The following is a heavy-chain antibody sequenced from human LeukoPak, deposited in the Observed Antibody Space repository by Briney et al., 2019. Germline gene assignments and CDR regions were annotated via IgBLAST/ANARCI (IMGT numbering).Heavy chain of an antibody. Sequence: PGRSLRLSCAASGFTFDDYAMHWVRQAPGKGLERVSGISWNSGSIGYADSVKGRFTICRDNAKNSLYLQMNSLRAEDTAVYYCARDLGYYYYYGMDLWGQGTTVTVSS. CDR1: GFTFDDYA. V-gene: IGHV3-9*01. CDR3: ARDLGYYYYYGMDL. CDR2: ISWNSGSI. D-gene: IGHD6-13*01. J-gene: IGHJ6*02.